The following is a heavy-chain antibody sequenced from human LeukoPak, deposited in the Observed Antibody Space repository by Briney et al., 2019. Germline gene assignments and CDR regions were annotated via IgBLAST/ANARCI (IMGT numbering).Heavy chain of an antibody. CDR3: ARPSSGYIVDY. D-gene: IGHD3-22*01. CDR2: IYHSGST. J-gene: IGHJ4*02. Sequence: SETLSLTCTVSGYSISSGYYWGWIRQPPGKGLEWIGSIYHSGSTYYNPSLKSRVTISVDTSKNQFSLKLSSVTAADTAVYYCARPSSGYIVDYWGQGTLVTVSS. CDR1: GYSISSGYY. V-gene: IGHV4-38-2*02.